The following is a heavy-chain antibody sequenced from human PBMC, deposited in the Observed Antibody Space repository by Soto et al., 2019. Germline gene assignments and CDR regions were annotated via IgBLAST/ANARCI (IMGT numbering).Heavy chain of an antibody. J-gene: IGHJ6*02. CDR2: LYSGGRI. CDR1: GFTVSDNY. Sequence: GESLKISCAASGFTVSDNYITWVRQAPGKGLEWVSLLYSGGRIYYADSVKGRFTISRDTSKTTLYLQMNSLRTEDTAVYYCARSDRDYAYALNVWGQETTVTVSS. CDR3: ARSDRDYAYALNV. D-gene: IGHD3-16*01. V-gene: IGHV3-53*01.